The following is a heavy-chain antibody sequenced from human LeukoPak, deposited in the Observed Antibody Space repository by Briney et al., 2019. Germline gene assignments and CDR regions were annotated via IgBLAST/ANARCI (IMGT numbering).Heavy chain of an antibody. V-gene: IGHV3-53*01. CDR2: INSGGNT. D-gene: IGHD5/OR15-5a*01. CDR3: TRSTLFEY. Sequence: HPGGSLRLSCAASGFTVSSNYMNWVRQAPGKGLEWVSVINSGGNTYYADSVKGRFTISRDNSKNTLYLQMNSLRAEDTAVYYCTRSTLFEYWGRGTLVTVSS. CDR1: GFTVSSNY. J-gene: IGHJ4*02.